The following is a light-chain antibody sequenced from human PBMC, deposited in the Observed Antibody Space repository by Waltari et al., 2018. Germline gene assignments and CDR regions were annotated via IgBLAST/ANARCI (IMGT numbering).Light chain of an antibody. J-gene: IGKJ1*01. V-gene: IGKV3-20*01. Sequence: EIVLTQSPGTLSLSPGGRAPLSCRASQSFSSSYLAWYQQRPGQAPRLLIYAASSRATGIPDRFSGSGSGTDFTLTISRLEPEDFAVYYCQHYGRSPRTFGQGTKVEIK. CDR1: QSFSSSY. CDR3: QHYGRSPRT. CDR2: AAS.